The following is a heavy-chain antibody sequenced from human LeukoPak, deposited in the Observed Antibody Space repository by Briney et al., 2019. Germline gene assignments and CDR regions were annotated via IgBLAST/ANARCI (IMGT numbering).Heavy chain of an antibody. D-gene: IGHD3-9*01. CDR2: INPNSGGT. CDR1: GCTFTGYY. Sequence: ASVKVSCKASGCTFTGYYMHWVRQAPGQGLEWMGWINPNSGGTNYAQKFQGRVTMTRDTSISTAYMELSRLRSDDTAVYYCASSLRYFDPWFAFDIWGQGTMVTVSS. J-gene: IGHJ3*02. V-gene: IGHV1-2*02. CDR3: ASSLRYFDPWFAFDI.